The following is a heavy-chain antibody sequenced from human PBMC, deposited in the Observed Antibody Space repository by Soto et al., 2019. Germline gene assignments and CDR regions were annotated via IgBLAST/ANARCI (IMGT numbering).Heavy chain of an antibody. CDR1: GYRFTSYW. Sequence: GESLRIWCKGSGYRFTSYWIGWVRQMHGKGLEWMGIIYPGDSDTRYSPSFQGKVTITADKSISTAYLKWSSLKASDTAMYYCARQAGVTSIYYYYGMDVWGQGTTVTVSS. D-gene: IGHD6-19*01. CDR3: ARQAGVTSIYYYYGMDV. V-gene: IGHV5-51*01. CDR2: IYPGDSDT. J-gene: IGHJ6*02.